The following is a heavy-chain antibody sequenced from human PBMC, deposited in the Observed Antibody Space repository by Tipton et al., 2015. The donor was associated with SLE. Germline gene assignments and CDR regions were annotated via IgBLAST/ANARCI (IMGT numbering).Heavy chain of an antibody. V-gene: IGHV4-39*07. CDR3: ARDGDYYDSSGPTGDY. CDR2: IYYSGST. CDR1: GGSISSSSFH. Sequence: TLSLTCTVSGGSISSSSFHWGWIRQPPGKGLEWIGSIYYSGSTYYNPSLKSRVTISVDTSKNQFSLKLSSVTAADTAVYYCARDGDYYDSSGPTGDYWGQGTLVTVSS. D-gene: IGHD3-22*01. J-gene: IGHJ4*02.